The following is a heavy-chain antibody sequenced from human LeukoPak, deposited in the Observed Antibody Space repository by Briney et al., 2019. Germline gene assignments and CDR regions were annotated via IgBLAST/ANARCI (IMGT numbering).Heavy chain of an antibody. Sequence: PGGSLRLSCAASGFTFSSYHVSWVRQAPGKGLEWVSGISGTSTSTSYADSVQRRFTISRDNSKNTLYLQKNSLRAEDTAVSYCAKVTRFRGYDSGADYWGQGTLVTAAS. D-gene: IGHD5-12*01. CDR3: AKVTRFRGYDSGADY. J-gene: IGHJ4*02. CDR2: ISGTSTST. V-gene: IGHV3-23*01. CDR1: GFTFSSYH.